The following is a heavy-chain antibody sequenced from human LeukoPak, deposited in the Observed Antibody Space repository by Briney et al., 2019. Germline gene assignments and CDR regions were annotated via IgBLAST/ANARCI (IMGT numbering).Heavy chain of an antibody. D-gene: IGHD2-15*01. CDR3: ATEDVVVVAATLDY. CDR2: IIPIFGTA. Sequence: SVKVSCRASGGTFSSYAISWVRQAPGQGLEWMGRIIPIFGTANYAQKFQGRVAITTDESTSTAYMELSSLRSEDTAVYYCATEDVVVVAATLDYWGQGTLVTVSS. V-gene: IGHV1-69*05. J-gene: IGHJ4*02. CDR1: GGTFSSYA.